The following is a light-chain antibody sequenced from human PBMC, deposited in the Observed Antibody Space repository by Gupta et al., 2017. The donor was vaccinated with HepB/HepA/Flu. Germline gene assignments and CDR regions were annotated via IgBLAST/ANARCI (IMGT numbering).Light chain of an antibody. Sequence: FDMIQSDSLSGSPGQTPVIVCPADMLANHYVSWYQVRAGQSPMLIIYLDSQRPSGIPERFSGSRSGNTATLTISGTQPMDEADYYCQAWHPATTSYVFGPGTKVSV. J-gene: IGLJ1*01. V-gene: IGLV3-1*01. CDR2: LDS. CDR3: QAWHPATTSYV. CDR1: MLANHY.